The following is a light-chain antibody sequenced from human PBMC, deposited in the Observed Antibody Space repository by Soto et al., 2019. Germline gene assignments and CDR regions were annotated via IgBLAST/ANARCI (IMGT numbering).Light chain of an antibody. V-gene: IGKV1-17*01. CDR2: AAS. CDR1: QSISSY. CDR3: LQHISYPYT. Sequence: DIQMTQSPSSLSPSVGDSVTITCRASQSISSYLNWYQQKQGKVHKXLIYAASSLQSGVPSRFSGSGYGTEGTLTLCSLKPEDGSTYDGLQHISYPYTFGQGTKVDIK. J-gene: IGKJ2*01.